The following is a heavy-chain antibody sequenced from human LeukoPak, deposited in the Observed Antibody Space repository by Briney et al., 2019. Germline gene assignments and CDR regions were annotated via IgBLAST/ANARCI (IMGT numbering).Heavy chain of an antibody. CDR1: GGSISSYY. CDR2: IYYSGST. V-gene: IGHV4-59*01. J-gene: IGHJ4*02. CDR3: ARADSSSWKD. Sequence: PSETLSLTCTVSGGSISSYYWSWIRQPPGKELEWIGYIYYSGSTNYNPSLKSRVTIPVDTSKNQFSLKLSSVTAADTAVYYCARADSSSWKDWGQGTLVTVSS. D-gene: IGHD6-13*01.